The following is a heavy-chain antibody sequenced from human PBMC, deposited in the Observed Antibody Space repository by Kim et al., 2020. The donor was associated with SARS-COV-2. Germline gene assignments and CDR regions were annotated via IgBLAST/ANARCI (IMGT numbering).Heavy chain of an antibody. Sequence: IYYTDSVKGRFTISRDNANNSLYLQMNSLSVEDSAVYYCARADYGDLWGDYWGQGTLVTVSS. D-gene: IGHD4-17*01. V-gene: IGHV3-21*01. J-gene: IGHJ4*02. CDR2: I. CDR3: ARADYGDLWGDY.